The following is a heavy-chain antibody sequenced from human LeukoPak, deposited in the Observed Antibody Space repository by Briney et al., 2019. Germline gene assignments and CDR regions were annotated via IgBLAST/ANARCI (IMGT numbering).Heavy chain of an antibody. V-gene: IGHV4-61*01. Sequence: PSETLSLTCTVSGGSVSSGSYYWSWIRQPPGKGLEWIGYIYYSGSTNYNPSLKNRVTISVDTSKNQFSLKLSSVTAADTAVYYCARGTVLNYYDSSGYHKSPGSVDYWGQGTLVTVSS. CDR3: ARGTVLNYYDSSGYHKSPGSVDY. CDR2: IYYSGST. D-gene: IGHD3-22*01. CDR1: GGSVSSGSYY. J-gene: IGHJ4*02.